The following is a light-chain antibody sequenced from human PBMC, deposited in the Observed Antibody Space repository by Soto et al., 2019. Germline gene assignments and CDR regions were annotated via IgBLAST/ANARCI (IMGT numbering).Light chain of an antibody. J-gene: IGKJ2*01. CDR1: QSLLHSNGYTY. CDR2: LGS. V-gene: IGKV2-28*01. Sequence: EIVMTQSPLSLPVTPGEPASISCRSSQSLLHSNGYTYLDWYLQKPGQSPQLLIYLGSNRASGVPDRFSGSGSGTDFTLKISRVEAEDVGVYYCMQALQLGYTFGQGTKLEIK. CDR3: MQALQLGYT.